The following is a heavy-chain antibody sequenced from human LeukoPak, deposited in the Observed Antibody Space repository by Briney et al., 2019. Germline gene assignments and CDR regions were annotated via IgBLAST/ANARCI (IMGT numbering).Heavy chain of an antibody. CDR2: IIGSGGST. CDR1: GFTFSSYA. D-gene: IGHD1-26*01. V-gene: IGHV3-23*01. J-gene: IGHJ3*02. Sequence: GGSLRLSCTASGFTFSSYAMSWVRQAPGKGLEWVSGIIGSGGSTYYADSVKGRFTISRDNSKNTLYLQMNSLRAEDTAVYYCAKAGSPYRHDTFDIWGQGTMVTVSS. CDR3: AKAGSPYRHDTFDI.